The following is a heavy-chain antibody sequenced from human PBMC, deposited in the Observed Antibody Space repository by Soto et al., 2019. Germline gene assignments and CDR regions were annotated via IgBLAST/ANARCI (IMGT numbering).Heavy chain of an antibody. CDR3: ATIPIVGTKPYYFNS. Sequence: SETLSLTCTVSGGSISSGDYYWSWIRQPPGKGLEWIAYIYYSGSTYYNPSLKSRITISVDTSTNQLSLRLSSVTAADTAVYYCATIPIVGTKPYYFNSWGQGTLVTSPQ. CDR1: GGSISSGDYY. CDR2: IYYSGST. D-gene: IGHD1-1*01. J-gene: IGHJ4*02. V-gene: IGHV4-39*01.